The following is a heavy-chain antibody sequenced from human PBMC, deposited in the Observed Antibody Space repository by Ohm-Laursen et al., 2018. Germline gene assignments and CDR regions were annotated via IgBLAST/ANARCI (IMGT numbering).Heavy chain of an antibody. J-gene: IGHJ4*02. D-gene: IGHD1-26*01. CDR2: IYYSGST. CDR1: GGSISSYY. Sequence: SDTLSLTCTVSGGSISSYYWSWIRQPPGKGLEWIGYIYYSGSTNYNPSLKSRVTISVDTSKNQFSLNLSSVTAADTAVFYCARRKRSSWELLPFDYWGQGTLVTVSS. CDR3: ARRKRSSWELLPFDY. V-gene: IGHV4-59*08.